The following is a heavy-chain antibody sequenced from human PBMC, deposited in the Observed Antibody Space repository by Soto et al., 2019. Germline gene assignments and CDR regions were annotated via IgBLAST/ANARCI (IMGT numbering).Heavy chain of an antibody. Sequence: PGGSLRLSCAASGFTFSSYAMHWVRQAPGKGLEYVSAISSNGGSTYYANSVKGRFTISRDNSKNTLYLQMGSLRAEDMAVYYCAMYYDFWSEDYYYMDVWGKGTTVTVSS. J-gene: IGHJ6*03. CDR1: GFTFSSYA. CDR2: ISSNGGST. D-gene: IGHD3-3*01. V-gene: IGHV3-64*01. CDR3: AMYYDFWSEDYYYMDV.